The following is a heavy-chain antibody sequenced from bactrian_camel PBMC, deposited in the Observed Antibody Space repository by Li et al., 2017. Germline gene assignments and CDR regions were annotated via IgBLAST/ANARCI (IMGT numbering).Heavy chain of an antibody. CDR2: ISSDGST. J-gene: IGHJ6*01. CDR3: VKDLSVVVFVGFGR. V-gene: IGHV3S67*01. Sequence: QLVESGGGLVQPGGSLRLSCAASGFTFSNSALNWVRQAPGNECELVSTISSDGSTDYAGSVKGRFTISRDNAKNTLYLQLNNLEIEDTAMYYCVKDLSVVVFVGFGRWGQGTQVTVS. D-gene: IGHD7*01. CDR1: GFTFSNSA.